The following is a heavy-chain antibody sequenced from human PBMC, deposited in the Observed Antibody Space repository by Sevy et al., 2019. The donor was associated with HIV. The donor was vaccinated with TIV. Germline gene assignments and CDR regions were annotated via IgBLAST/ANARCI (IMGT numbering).Heavy chain of an antibody. D-gene: IGHD3-3*01. V-gene: IGHV4-61*02. CDR3: ARDEYYDFWSGYYPSLLYYGMDV. CDR1: GGSISSGSYY. Sequence: SETLSLTCTVSGGSISSGSYYWSWIRQPAGKGLEWIGRIYTSGSTNYNPSLKSRVTMSVDTSKNRFSLELSSVTAADTAVYYCARDEYYDFWSGYYPSLLYYGMDVWGQGTTVTVSS. CDR2: IYTSGST. J-gene: IGHJ6*02.